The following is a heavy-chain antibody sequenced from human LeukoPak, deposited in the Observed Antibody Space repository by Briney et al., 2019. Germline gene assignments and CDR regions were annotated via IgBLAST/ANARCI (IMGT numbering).Heavy chain of an antibody. CDR1: GFTFSGSA. V-gene: IGHV3-73*01. Sequence: PGGSLRLSCAASGFTFSGSAMHWVRQASGKGLEWVGRIRSKANSYATAYAASVKGRFTISRDDSKNTAYLQMNSLKTEDTAVYYCTRDSGYNPVDYYYYMDVWGKGTTVTVSS. CDR2: IRSKANSYAT. J-gene: IGHJ6*03. D-gene: IGHD5-12*01. CDR3: TRDSGYNPVDYYYYMDV.